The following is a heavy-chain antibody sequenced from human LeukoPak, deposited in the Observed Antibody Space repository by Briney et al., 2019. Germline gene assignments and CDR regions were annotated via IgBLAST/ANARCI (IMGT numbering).Heavy chain of an antibody. J-gene: IGHJ5*02. V-gene: IGHV6-1*01. CDR1: GDRVSSNSAA. CDR3: AREKMMVSARPFAFDL. D-gene: IGHD2-8*01. Sequence: SQTLSLTCAISGDRVSSNSAAWNWIRQSPSRGLEWLGRTYYRSKWLSDYAVSVKSRITIDADTSKNQFSLQLNSVTPEDTAVYYCAREKMMVSARPFAFDLWGQGTLVTVSS. CDR2: TYYRSKWLS.